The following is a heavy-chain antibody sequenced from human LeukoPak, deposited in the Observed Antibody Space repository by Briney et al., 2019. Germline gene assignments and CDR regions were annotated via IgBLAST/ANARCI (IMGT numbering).Heavy chain of an antibody. V-gene: IGHV3-7*01. CDR2: IKQNGSAK. CDR3: ARDPDYYDSSGYWGD. CDR1: GWTFSSYW. Sequence: GGSLRLSCAASGWTFSSYWLSWIRQAPGKGLEWVANIKQNGSAKYYVHSVKGRFTISRDKAKNSLYLQMNSLRAEDTAVYYCARDPDYYDSSGYWGDWGQGTLVTVSS. D-gene: IGHD3-22*01. J-gene: IGHJ4*02.